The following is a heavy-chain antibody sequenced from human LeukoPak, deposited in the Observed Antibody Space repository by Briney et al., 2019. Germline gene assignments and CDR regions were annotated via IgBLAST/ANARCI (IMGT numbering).Heavy chain of an antibody. J-gene: IGHJ5*02. CDR1: GYSFTSYW. CDR3: ARAIVVVPSAPVWFEP. D-gene: IGHD2-2*01. Sequence: GQSLRIPSKGSGYSFTSYWIGWVRPMPGKGLEWMGIIYPGDSDTRYSPSFQGQVTISADQSISTAYLQWSSLKASDTAMYYCARAIVVVPSAPVWFEPWGQGTLVTVSS. V-gene: IGHV5-51*01. CDR2: IYPGDSDT.